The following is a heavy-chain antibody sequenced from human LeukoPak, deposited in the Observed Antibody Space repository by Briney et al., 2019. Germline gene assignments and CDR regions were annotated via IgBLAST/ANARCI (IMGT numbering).Heavy chain of an antibody. CDR3: ARDTIAYYFDY. CDR2: IYYSGST. CDR1: GGSISSSSYY. J-gene: IGHJ4*02. V-gene: IGHV4-39*07. D-gene: IGHD2-15*01. Sequence: TSETLSLTCTVSGGSISSSSYYWGWIRQPPGKGLEWIGSIYYSGSTYYNPSLKSRVTISVDTSKNQFSLKLSSVTAADTAVYYCARDTIAYYFDYWGQGTLVTVSS.